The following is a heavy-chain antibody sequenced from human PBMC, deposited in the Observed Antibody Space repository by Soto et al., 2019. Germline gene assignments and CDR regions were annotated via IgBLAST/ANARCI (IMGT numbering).Heavy chain of an antibody. J-gene: IGHJ4*02. D-gene: IGHD3-22*01. CDR2: INHSGST. CDR3: ARQGSRYYYDSSGYFLDY. CDR1: GGSFSGYY. V-gene: IGHV4-34*01. Sequence: PSETLSLTCAVYGGSFSGYYWSWIRQPPGKGLEWIGEINHSGSTNYNPSLKSRVTISVDTSKNQFSLKLSSVTAADTAVYYCARQGSRYYYDSSGYFLDYWGPGTLVTVSS.